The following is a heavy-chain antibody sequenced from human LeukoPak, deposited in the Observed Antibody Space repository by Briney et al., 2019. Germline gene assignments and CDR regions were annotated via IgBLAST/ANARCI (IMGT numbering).Heavy chain of an antibody. CDR2: FDPEDGET. CDR1: GYTLTELS. D-gene: IGHD1-26*01. V-gene: IGHV1-24*01. CDR3: ATLLGAPSYFDY. Sequence: ASVKVSCKVSGYTLTELSMHWVRQAPGKGLEWMGGFDPEDGETIYAQKFQGRVTMTEDTSTDIAYMELSSLRSEDTAVYYCATLLGAPSYFDYWGQGTLVTVSS. J-gene: IGHJ4*02.